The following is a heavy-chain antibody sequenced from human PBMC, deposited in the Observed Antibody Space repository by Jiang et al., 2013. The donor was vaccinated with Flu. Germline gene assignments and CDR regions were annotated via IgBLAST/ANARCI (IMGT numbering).Heavy chain of an antibody. CDR3: ARTGYCSGGSCYPLDAFDI. Sequence: GLVKPSETLSLTCTVSGGSISSSSYYWGWIRQPPGKGLEWIGSIYYSGSTYYNPSLKSRVTISVDTSKNQFSLKLSSVTAADTAVYYCARTGYCSGGSCYPLDAFDIWGQGTMVTVSS. CDR2: IYYSGST. D-gene: IGHD2-15*01. CDR1: GGSISSSSYY. V-gene: IGHV4-39*01. J-gene: IGHJ3*02.